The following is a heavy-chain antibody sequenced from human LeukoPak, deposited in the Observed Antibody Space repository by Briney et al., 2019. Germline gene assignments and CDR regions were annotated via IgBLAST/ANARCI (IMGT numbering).Heavy chain of an antibody. V-gene: IGHV3-21*01. J-gene: IGHJ4*02. Sequence: GGSLRLSCAASGFTFSSYSMNWVRQAPGKGLEWVSSISSSSTYIYYVDSVKGRFTISRDNAKNSLYLQMNSLRAEDTAVYYCARDPLSSSSFDLWGQGTLVTVSS. CDR1: GFTFSSYS. D-gene: IGHD6-13*01. CDR3: ARDPLSSSSFDL. CDR2: ISSSSTYI.